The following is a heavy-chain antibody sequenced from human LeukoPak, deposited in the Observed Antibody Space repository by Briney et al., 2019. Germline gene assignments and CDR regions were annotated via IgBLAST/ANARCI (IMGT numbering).Heavy chain of an antibody. CDR2: IYYSGST. D-gene: IGHD3-22*01. J-gene: IGHJ4*02. CDR1: GGSISSGGYY. Sequence: SETLSLTCTVSGGSISSGGYYWSWIRQPPGKGLEWIGSIYYSGSTYYNPSLKSRVTISIDTSKNQFSLKLSSVTAADTAVYYCARSPYYYDSSGYSFDYWGQGTLVTVSS. CDR3: ARSPYYYDSSGYSFDY. V-gene: IGHV4-39*07.